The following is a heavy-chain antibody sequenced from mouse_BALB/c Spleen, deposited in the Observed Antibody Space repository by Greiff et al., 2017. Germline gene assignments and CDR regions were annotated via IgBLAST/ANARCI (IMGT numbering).Heavy chain of an antibody. CDR1: GFTFTDYY. J-gene: IGHJ2*01. V-gene: IGHV7-3*02. D-gene: IGHD3-3*01. CDR3: ARGDSYFDY. Sequence: DVKLVESGGGLVQPGGSLRLSCATSGFTFTDYYMSWVRQPPGKALEWLGFIRNKANGYTTEYSASVKGRFTISRDNSQSILYLQMNTLRAEDSATYYCARGDSYFDYWGQGTTLTVSS. CDR2: IRNKANGYTT.